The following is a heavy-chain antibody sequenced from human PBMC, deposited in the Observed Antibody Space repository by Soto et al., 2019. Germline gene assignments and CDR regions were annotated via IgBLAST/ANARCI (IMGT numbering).Heavy chain of an antibody. V-gene: IGHV1-8*01. CDR2: MNPNSGNT. CDR1: GYTFTSYD. CDR3: ARERSAAGTGWFDP. D-gene: IGHD6-13*01. J-gene: IGHJ5*02. Sequence: QVQLVQSGAEVKKPGASVKVSCKASGYTFTSYDINWVRQATGQGLEWMGWMNPNSGNTGYAQKFQGRVTMTRNTSISTAYMELSSLRSEDTAVYFCARERSAAGTGWFDPWGQGNLVTVSS.